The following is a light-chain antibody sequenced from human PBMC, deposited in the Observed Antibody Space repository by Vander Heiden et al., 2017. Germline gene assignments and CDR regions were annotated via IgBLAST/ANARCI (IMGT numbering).Light chain of an antibody. Sequence: QSALTQPASVSASPGQSLTISCTGTSSDVGTYNFVSCYKKFAGTAPQLMIYDVPRRPSGVSSRFSGSKSGKTASLTISGLQADDEADYSFCSYAGGSTLICGGGTRLTVL. CDR3: CSYAGGSTLI. J-gene: IGLJ2*01. CDR1: SSDVGTYNF. CDR2: DVP. V-gene: IGLV2-23*02.